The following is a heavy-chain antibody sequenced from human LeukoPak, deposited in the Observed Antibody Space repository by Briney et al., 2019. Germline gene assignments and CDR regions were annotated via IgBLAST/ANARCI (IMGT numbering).Heavy chain of an antibody. CDR1: GSTFSRSY. CDR3: VIERGAR. V-gene: IGHV3-7*01. J-gene: IGHJ4*02. CDR2: MRLAGSVT. Sequence: GGSLRLSCAASGSTFSRSYMGWVRQAPGKGLEWVALMRLAGSVTYYVESVKGRFTISRDNTKNLLYLQMNNLRAEDTAVYYCVIERGARWGQGTLVTVSS.